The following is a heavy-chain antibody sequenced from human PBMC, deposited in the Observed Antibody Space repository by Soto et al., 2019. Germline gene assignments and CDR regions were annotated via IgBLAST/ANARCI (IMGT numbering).Heavy chain of an antibody. V-gene: IGHV4-31*03. CDR2: IYYSGST. CDR3: ASHSSGYYHEFDY. J-gene: IGHJ4*02. D-gene: IGHD3-22*01. CDR1: GGSISSGGYY. Sequence: PSETLSLTCTVSGGSISSGGYYWSWIRQHPGKGLGWIGYIYYSGSTYYNPSLKSRVTISVDTSKNQFSLKLSSVTAADTAVYYCASHSSGYYHEFDYWGQGTLVTVSS.